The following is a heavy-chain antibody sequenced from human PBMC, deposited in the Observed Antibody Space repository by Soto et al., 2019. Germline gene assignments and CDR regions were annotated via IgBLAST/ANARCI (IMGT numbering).Heavy chain of an antibody. V-gene: IGHV6-1*01. Sequence: SQTLSLTCAISGDSVSSNSAAWNWIRQSPSRGLEWLGRTYYRSKWYNDYAVSVKSRITINPDTSKNQFSLQLNSVTPEDTAVYYCARVPYYDFWSGYLNLYYYGMDVWGQVTTVTVSS. J-gene: IGHJ6*02. D-gene: IGHD3-3*01. CDR1: GDSVSSNSAA. CDR3: ARVPYYDFWSGYLNLYYYGMDV. CDR2: TYYRSKWYN.